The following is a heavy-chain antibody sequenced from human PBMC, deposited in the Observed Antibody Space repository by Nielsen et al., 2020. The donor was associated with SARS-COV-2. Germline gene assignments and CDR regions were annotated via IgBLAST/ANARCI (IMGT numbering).Heavy chain of an antibody. Sequence: SETLSLTCTVSGGSISSYYWSWIRQPAGKGLEWIGRIYTSGSTNYNPSLKSRVTMSVDTSKNQFSLKLSSVTAADTAVYYCARAKMVVTAIPILDYWGQGTLVTVSS. J-gene: IGHJ4*02. V-gene: IGHV4-4*07. CDR1: GGSISSYY. CDR3: ARAKMVVTAIPILDY. D-gene: IGHD2-21*02. CDR2: IYTSGST.